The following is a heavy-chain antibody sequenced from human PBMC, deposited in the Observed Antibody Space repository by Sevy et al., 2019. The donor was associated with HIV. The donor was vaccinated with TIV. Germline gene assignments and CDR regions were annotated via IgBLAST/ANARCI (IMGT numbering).Heavy chain of an antibody. J-gene: IGHJ6*02. Sequence: GGSLRLSCAASGFTFSSYGMHWVRQAPGKGLKWVAVIWYDGSNKYYADSVKGRFTISRDNSKNTLYLQMNSLRAEDTAVYYCAGTPPGYSSSWYVDYYYYGMDVWGQGTTVTVSS. CDR3: AGTPPGYSSSWYVDYYYYGMDV. V-gene: IGHV3-33*01. CDR2: IWYDGSNK. CDR1: GFTFSSYG. D-gene: IGHD6-13*01.